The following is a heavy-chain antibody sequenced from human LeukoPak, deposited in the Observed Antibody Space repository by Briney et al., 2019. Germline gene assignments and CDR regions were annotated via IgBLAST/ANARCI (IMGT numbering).Heavy chain of an antibody. Sequence: GGSLRLSCVASGFSFRDYYMTWIRQAPGKGLEWVSYITESGRTSHYADSVQGRFTISRDNAKNSLYLQMNSLRVEDTALYYCARGSRDGYIIYWGQGTLVTVSS. CDR3: ARGSRDGYIIY. CDR1: GFSFRDYY. D-gene: IGHD5-24*01. J-gene: IGHJ4*02. CDR2: ITESGRTS. V-gene: IGHV3-11*01.